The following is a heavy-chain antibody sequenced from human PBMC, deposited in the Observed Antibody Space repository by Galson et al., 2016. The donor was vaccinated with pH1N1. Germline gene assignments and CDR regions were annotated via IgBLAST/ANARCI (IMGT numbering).Heavy chain of an antibody. D-gene: IGHD4-17*01. CDR2: ILYNGNDK. J-gene: IGHJ3*02. Sequence: SLRLSCAASGFTFSSCGIYWVRQAPGKGLEWVGNILYNGNDKYYADSVKSRFTISRDSSMTTVHLQMISVTVEETAVYFCARDESGYGDSFPDVFDIWGQGTMVTVSS. CDR1: GFTFSSCG. V-gene: IGHV3-30*12. CDR3: ARDESGYGDSFPDVFDI.